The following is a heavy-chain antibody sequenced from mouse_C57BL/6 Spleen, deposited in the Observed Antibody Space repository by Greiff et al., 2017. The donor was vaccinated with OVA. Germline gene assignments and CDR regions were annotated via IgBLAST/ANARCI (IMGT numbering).Heavy chain of an antibody. CDR2: INPGSGGT. D-gene: IGHD1-1*01. V-gene: IGHV1-54*01. Sequence: VQLQQSGAELVRPGTSVKVSCKASGYAFTNYLIEWVKQRPGQGLEWIGVINPGSGGTNYNEKFKGKATLTADKSSSTAYMQLSSLTSEDSAVYFCARDGSSYYFDYWGQGTTLTVSS. J-gene: IGHJ2*01. CDR3: ARDGSSYYFDY. CDR1: GYAFTNYL.